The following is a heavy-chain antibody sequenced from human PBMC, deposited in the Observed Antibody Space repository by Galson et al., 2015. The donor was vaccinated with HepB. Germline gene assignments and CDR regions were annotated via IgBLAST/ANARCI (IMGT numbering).Heavy chain of an antibody. Sequence: SVKVSCKASGYTFTSYYMHWVRKAPGQGLEWMGIINPSGGSTSYAQKFQGRVTMTRDTSTSTVYMELSSLRSEDTAVYYCARESGYCSSTSSYCPEGYYYGMDVWGQGTTVTVSS. CDR1: GYTFTSYY. V-gene: IGHV1-46*01. CDR2: INPSGGST. J-gene: IGHJ6*02. D-gene: IGHD2-2*01. CDR3: ARESGYCSSTSSYCPEGYYYGMDV.